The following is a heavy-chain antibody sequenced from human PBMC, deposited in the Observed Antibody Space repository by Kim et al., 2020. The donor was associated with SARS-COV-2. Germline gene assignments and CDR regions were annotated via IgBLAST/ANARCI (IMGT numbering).Heavy chain of an antibody. CDR3: ARGRAGVVASPIMWLGPYYDYYAIDV. J-gene: IGHJ6*02. D-gene: IGHD3-3*01. Sequence: SETLSLRCAVYVGSFSGYHWSWIRQPPGKGLEWIGEINHSGATNYNPSLKSRVVISVDPSKNQFSLKLTSVTAADTAVYFCARGRAGVVASPIMWLGPYYDYYAIDVWGQGTTVIVSS. CDR1: VGSFSGYH. V-gene: IGHV4-34*01. CDR2: INHSGAT.